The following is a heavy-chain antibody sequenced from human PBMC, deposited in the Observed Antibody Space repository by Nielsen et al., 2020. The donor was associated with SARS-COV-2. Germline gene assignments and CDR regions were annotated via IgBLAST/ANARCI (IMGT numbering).Heavy chain of an antibody. J-gene: IGHJ6*02. Sequence: GSLRLSCTVSGGSISSYYWCWIRQSPGKGLEWIGYIHYSGTTSYNPSLKSRVTISVDTSKNQFSLKLSSVTAADTAVYFCARTPLIVRGNDYYYSMDVWGLGTTVTVSS. CDR3: ARTPLIVRGNDYYYSMDV. D-gene: IGHD3-16*01. CDR1: GGSISSYY. CDR2: IHYSGTT. V-gene: IGHV4-59*08.